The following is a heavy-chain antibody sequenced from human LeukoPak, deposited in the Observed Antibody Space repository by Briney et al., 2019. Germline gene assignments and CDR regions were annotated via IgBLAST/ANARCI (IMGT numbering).Heavy chain of an antibody. CDR3: ARDSITIFGVVISPFDY. V-gene: IGHV1-18*01. Sequence: GASVKVSCKASGYTFTSYGISWVRQAPGQGLEWMGWISAYNGNTSYAQKLQGRVTMTTDTSTSTAYMELRSLRSDDTAVYYCARDSITIFGVVISPFDYWGQGTLVTVSS. D-gene: IGHD3-3*01. J-gene: IGHJ4*02. CDR2: ISAYNGNT. CDR1: GYTFTSYG.